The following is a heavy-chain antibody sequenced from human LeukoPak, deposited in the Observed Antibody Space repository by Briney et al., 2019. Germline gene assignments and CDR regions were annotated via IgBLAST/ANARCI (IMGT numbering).Heavy chain of an antibody. CDR2: IKQDGSEK. D-gene: IGHD3-22*01. Sequence: GGSLRLSCAASGFTFSSYWMSWVRQAPGKGLEWVANIKQDGSEKYYVDSVKGRFTISRDNAKSSLYLQMNSLRAEDTAVYYCARPYYYDSSGYWDLLKPDYWGQGTLVTVSS. J-gene: IGHJ4*02. CDR1: GFTFSSYW. CDR3: ARPYYYDSSGYWDLLKPDY. V-gene: IGHV3-7*01.